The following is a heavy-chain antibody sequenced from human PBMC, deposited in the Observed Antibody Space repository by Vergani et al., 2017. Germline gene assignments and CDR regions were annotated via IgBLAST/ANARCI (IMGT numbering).Heavy chain of an antibody. D-gene: IGHD1-26*01. CDR3: VNDAGSYENFFDS. V-gene: IGHV3-23*01. Sequence: EVQLLESGGSLKQPGGSVRLSCAVSGFTFSTYAMHWVRQAPGKGLEWVSALTGGGGSTYYAYSFKGRFIISRDNSRDTLYLQMNSLRPEDTATYYCVNDAGSYENFFDSWGQGTLVTVSS. J-gene: IGHJ4*02. CDR2: LTGGGGST. CDR1: GFTFSTYA.